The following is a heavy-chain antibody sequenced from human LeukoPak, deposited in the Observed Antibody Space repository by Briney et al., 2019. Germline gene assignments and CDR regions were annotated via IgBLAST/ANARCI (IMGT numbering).Heavy chain of an antibody. CDR2: IYYSGST. D-gene: IGHD2-2*01. CDR3: ARDVGYCSSTSCYWRTATNNWFDP. Sequence: SETLSLTCTVSGGSISSSYWSWIRQPPGKGLEWIGYIYYSGSTNFNPSLKSRVTISVDTSKNQFSLTLSSVTAADTAVYYCARDVGYCSSTSCYWRTATNNWFDPWGQGTLVTVSS. CDR1: GGSISSSY. J-gene: IGHJ5*02. V-gene: IGHV4-59*01.